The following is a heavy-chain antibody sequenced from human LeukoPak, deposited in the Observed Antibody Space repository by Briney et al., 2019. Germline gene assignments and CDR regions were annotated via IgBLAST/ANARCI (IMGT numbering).Heavy chain of an antibody. V-gene: IGHV4-61*02. D-gene: IGHD3-10*01. CDR1: GGSISSGSYY. CDR3: ARDREYYGSGRRGFDP. Sequence: PSQTLSLTCTVSGGSISSGSYYWSWIRQPAGKGLEWIGRIYTSGSTNYNPSLKSRVTMSVDTSKNQFSLKLSSVTAADTAVYYCARDREYYGSGRRGFDPWGQGTLVTVSS. J-gene: IGHJ5*02. CDR2: IYTSGST.